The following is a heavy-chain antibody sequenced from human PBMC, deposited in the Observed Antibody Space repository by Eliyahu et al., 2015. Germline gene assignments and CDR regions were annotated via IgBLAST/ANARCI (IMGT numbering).Heavy chain of an antibody. D-gene: IGHD1-14*01. J-gene: IGHJ6*01. CDR1: ENSFSSHW. Sequence: DVQLAQSGTQVKKPGQSLKISCQGSENSFSSHWIAWVRQTPGKGPGWMGSIYPGDSDTKYSPSFEGHVTMSAAKSTNTAYLQWSSLKASDSAMYYCARLFEPYGMDVWGQGTTVIVSS. CDR2: IYPGDSDT. CDR3: ARLFEPYGMDV. V-gene: IGHV5-51*01.